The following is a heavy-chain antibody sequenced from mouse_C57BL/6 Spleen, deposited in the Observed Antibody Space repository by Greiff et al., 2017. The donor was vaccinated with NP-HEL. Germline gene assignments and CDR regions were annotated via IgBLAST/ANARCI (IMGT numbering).Heavy chain of an antibody. Sequence: QVQLQQPGAELVMPGASVKLSCKASGYTFTSYWMHWVKQRPGQGLEWIGEIDPSDSYTNYNQKFKGKSTLTVDKSSSTAYMRLSSLTSEDSAVYYCARGGSSGYVGYWGQGTTLTVSS. V-gene: IGHV1-69*01. CDR1: GYTFTSYW. D-gene: IGHD3-2*02. J-gene: IGHJ2*01. CDR2: IDPSDSYT. CDR3: ARGGSSGYVGY.